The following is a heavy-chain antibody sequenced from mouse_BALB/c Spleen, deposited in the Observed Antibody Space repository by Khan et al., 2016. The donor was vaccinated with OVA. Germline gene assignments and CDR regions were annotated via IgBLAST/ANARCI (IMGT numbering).Heavy chain of an antibody. D-gene: IGHD1-3*01. CDR1: GFSLTSHG. J-gene: IGHJ2*01. Sequence: QMQLEESGPGLVAPSQSLSITCTVSGFSLTSHGVHWVRKPPGKGLEGLGVIWAGGSTKYNSALMFRMSISKDNSKSQVFLKMNSLQTDDTAMYYCARHEDIWGQGTTLTVSS. CDR2: IWAGGST. CDR3: ARHEDI. V-gene: IGHV2-9*02.